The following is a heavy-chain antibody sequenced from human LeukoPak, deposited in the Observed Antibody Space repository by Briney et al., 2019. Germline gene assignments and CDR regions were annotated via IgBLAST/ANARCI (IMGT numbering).Heavy chain of an antibody. CDR2: ISYRGST. D-gene: IGHD2-2*02. V-gene: IGHV4-59*08. J-gene: IGHJ4*02. Sequence: SQTLSLICTVSGGSISSYYWRWIRHPPGKALEWIGYISYRGSTNYNPSLKSRVTISVDTSKNQFSLKLSSVTAADTAVYYCARHSPGYCSSTSCYNYFDYWGQGTLVTVSS. CDR3: ARHSPGYCSSTSCYNYFDY. CDR1: GGSISSYY.